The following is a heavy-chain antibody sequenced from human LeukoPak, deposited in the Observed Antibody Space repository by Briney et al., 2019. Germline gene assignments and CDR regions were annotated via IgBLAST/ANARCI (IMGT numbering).Heavy chain of an antibody. V-gene: IGHV3-21*01. J-gene: IGHJ4*02. CDR3: ARSLQLDN. D-gene: IGHD1-1*01. CDR2: ISGLSSYI. CDR1: GFTFSSYA. Sequence: PGGSLRLSCAASGFTFSSYAMSWVRQAPGKGLEWVSSISGLSSYIYYADSVEGRFTISRDNAKNSLYLQLNSLRAEDTALYYGARSLQLDNWGQGTLVTVSS.